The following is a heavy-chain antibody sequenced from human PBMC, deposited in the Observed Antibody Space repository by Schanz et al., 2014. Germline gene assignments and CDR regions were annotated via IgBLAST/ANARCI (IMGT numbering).Heavy chain of an antibody. CDR1: GFTFSSYA. J-gene: IGHJ4*02. Sequence: EVQLLESGGGLIQPGGSLRLSCAASGFTFSSYAMSWVRQAPGRGLEWVSSISTSGTYMYIADSLKGRLTISRDDAKKSMYLQMNNLRAEDTAVYYCAKSQGSSFDSWGQGTLVTASS. CDR3: AKSQGSSFDS. V-gene: IGHV3-21*01. CDR2: ISTSGTYM. D-gene: IGHD6-13*01.